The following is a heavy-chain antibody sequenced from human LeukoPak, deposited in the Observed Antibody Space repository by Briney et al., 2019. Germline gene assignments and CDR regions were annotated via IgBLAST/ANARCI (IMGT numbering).Heavy chain of an antibody. Sequence: SETLSLTCTVSGGSISSYYWSWIRQPPGKGLEWIGYIYFSGSTNYNPSLKSRVTISVDTSKNQFSLKLSSVTAADTAVYYCARGSIVGATPHDLWGRGTLVTVSS. D-gene: IGHD1-26*01. CDR2: IYFSGST. V-gene: IGHV4-59*01. J-gene: IGHJ2*01. CDR3: ARGSIVGATPHDL. CDR1: GGSISSYY.